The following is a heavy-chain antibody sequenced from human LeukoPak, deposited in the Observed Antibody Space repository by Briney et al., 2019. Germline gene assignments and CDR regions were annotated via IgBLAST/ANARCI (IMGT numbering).Heavy chain of an antibody. J-gene: IGHJ4*02. D-gene: IGHD1-20*01. CDR2: INPNSGGT. CDR1: GYIFTGYY. Sequence: ASVKVSCKASGYIFTGYYMHWVRQAPGQGLEWMGWINPNSGGTNYAQKFQGRVTMTRDTSISTAYMELSRLRSDDTAVYYCARGRVGITGTGFDYWGQGTLVTVSS. V-gene: IGHV1-2*02. CDR3: ARGRVGITGTGFDY.